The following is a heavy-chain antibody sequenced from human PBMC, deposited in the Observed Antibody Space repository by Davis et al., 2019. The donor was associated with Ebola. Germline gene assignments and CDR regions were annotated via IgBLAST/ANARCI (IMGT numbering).Heavy chain of an antibody. D-gene: IGHD2-21*01. Sequence: HTWGSLRLSCAASGFTFSTYWMHWVRQAPGKGLAWVLRITGDGSSTDYADSVKGRFTISRDNAKNTLYLQMNSLRPEDTAVYYCARGIAVDQPWYWGQGTLVTVSS. J-gene: IGHJ4*02. CDR3: ARGIAVDQPWY. CDR2: ITGDGSST. V-gene: IGHV3-74*01. CDR1: GFTFSTYW.